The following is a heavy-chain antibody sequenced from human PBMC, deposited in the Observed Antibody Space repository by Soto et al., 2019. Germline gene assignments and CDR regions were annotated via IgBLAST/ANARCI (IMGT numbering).Heavy chain of an antibody. CDR2: ISAYNGNT. J-gene: IGHJ4*02. V-gene: IGHV1-18*01. Sequence: QVQLVQSGAEVKKPGASVKVSCKASGYTFTSYGISWVRQAPGQGVVWMRWISAYNGNTNHAQKLQGRVTMTTDSSTSTAYMELRSLSSDDTAVYYCARVYGDYVDFDYWGEGSLVTVSS. CDR3: ARVYGDYVDFDY. D-gene: IGHD4-17*01. CDR1: GYTFTSYG.